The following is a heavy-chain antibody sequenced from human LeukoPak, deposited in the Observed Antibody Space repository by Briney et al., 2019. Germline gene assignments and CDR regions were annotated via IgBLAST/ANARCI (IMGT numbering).Heavy chain of an antibody. Sequence: GGSLRLSCVASGFPFSSYWMTWVRQAPGKGLEWVANIKQDGSKKSYVDSVKGRFTISRDNAKNSLYLQMNSLRVEDTAIYYCTRVGYIDEGIDYWGQGTLVTVSS. CDR2: IKQDGSKK. D-gene: IGHD5-24*01. CDR3: TRVGYIDEGIDY. V-gene: IGHV3-7*04. CDR1: GFPFSSYW. J-gene: IGHJ4*02.